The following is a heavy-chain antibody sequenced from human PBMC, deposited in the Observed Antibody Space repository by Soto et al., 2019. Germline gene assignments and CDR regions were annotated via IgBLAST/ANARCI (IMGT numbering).Heavy chain of an antibody. CDR2: ISSSSSPI. J-gene: IGHJ4*02. CDR3: ARDRHYYDTSAYSQPVY. CDR1: GFTFSKYS. D-gene: IGHD3-22*01. Sequence: VQLVESGGGSVQPGGSLRLSCIASGFTFSKYSMNWVRQAPGKGLEWVSYISSSSSPIYYADSVKGRFTTSRDNAENTLYLQMNSLRDEDIAVYYCARDRHYYDTSAYSQPVYWGQGTLVTVSS. V-gene: IGHV3-48*02.